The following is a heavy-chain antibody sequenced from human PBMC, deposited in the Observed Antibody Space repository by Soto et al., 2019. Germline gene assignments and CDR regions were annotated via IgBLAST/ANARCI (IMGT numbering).Heavy chain of an antibody. J-gene: IGHJ3*02. CDR1: GFTFSGSA. CDR2: FRSKANSYAT. Sequence: EVQLVESGGGLVQPGGSLKLSCAASGFTFSGSAMHWVRQASGKGLEWVGRFRSKANSYATAYPASVKGRFTISRDDSKNTAYLQMNSLKAEDTAVYYCTSATEYYYDSSGYLDAFDIWGQGTMVTVSS. D-gene: IGHD3-22*01. V-gene: IGHV3-73*02. CDR3: TSATEYYYDSSGYLDAFDI.